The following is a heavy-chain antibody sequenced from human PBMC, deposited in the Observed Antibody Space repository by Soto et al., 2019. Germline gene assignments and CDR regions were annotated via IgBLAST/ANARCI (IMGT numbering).Heavy chain of an antibody. J-gene: IGHJ4*02. Sequence: SVQVSCKASGFTFTSSAVQWVRQARGQRLEWIGWIVVGSGNTNYAQKFQERVTITRDMSTSTAYMELSSLRPEDTAVYYCASTKIYDSSGYASDYWGQGTLVTVSS. CDR2: IVVGSGNT. V-gene: IGHV1-58*01. D-gene: IGHD3-22*01. CDR1: GFTFTSSA. CDR3: ASTKIYDSSGYASDY.